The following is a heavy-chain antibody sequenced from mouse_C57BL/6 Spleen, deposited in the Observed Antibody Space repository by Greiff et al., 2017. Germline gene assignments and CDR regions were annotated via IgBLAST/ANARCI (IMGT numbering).Heavy chain of an antibody. CDR2: IYPGDGDT. Sequence: QVQLQQSGAELVKPGASVKISCKASGYAFSSYWMNWVKQRPGKGLEWIGQIYPGDGDTNYNGRFKGKATLTADKSSSTAYMQLSSLTSEDSAVYFCARGGYDYVYFDYWGQGTTLTVSS. D-gene: IGHD2-4*01. CDR3: ARGGYDYVYFDY. CDR1: GYAFSSYW. J-gene: IGHJ2*01. V-gene: IGHV1-80*01.